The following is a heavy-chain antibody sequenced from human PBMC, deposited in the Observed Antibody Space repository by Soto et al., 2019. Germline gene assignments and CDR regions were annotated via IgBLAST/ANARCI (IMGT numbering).Heavy chain of an antibody. CDR2: INAGNGNT. Sequence: QVQLVQSGAEEKKPGASVKVSCKASGYTFTSYAMHWVRQAPGQRLEWMGWINAGNGNTKYSQKFQGRVTITRDTAASTADMELSSLRYEATAVYYCARSIVVVTALDYWGQGTLVTVSS. CDR1: GYTFTSYA. CDR3: ARSIVVVTALDY. J-gene: IGHJ4*02. D-gene: IGHD2-21*02. V-gene: IGHV1-3*05.